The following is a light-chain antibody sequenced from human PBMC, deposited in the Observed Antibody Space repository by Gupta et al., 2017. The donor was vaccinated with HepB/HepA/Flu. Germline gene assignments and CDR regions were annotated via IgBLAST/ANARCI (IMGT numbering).Light chain of an antibody. CDR3: QNYNSAPFT. Sequence: DIQMTQSPSSLSASVGDRVTITCRASQGISNSLAWYQQKPGKVPKLLIYGASTLQSGVPSRFSGSGSGTDFTLTISSLQPEDISTYYCQNYNSAPFTFGPGTKVNIK. V-gene: IGKV1-27*01. J-gene: IGKJ3*01. CDR1: QGISNS. CDR2: GAS.